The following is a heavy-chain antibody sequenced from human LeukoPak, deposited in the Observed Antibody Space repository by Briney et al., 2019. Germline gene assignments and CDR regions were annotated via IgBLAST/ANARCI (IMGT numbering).Heavy chain of an antibody. J-gene: IGHJ3*02. CDR1: GFTFSSYS. CDR3: AKSSGASTFRAAFDI. V-gene: IGHV3-21*04. Sequence: PGGSLRLSCAASGFTFSSYSMNWVRQAPGKGLEWVSSISSSSSYIYYADSVKGRFTISRDNAKNSLYLQMNSLRAEDTAVFYCAKSSGASTFRAAFDIWGQGTMVTVSS. CDR2: ISSSSSYI. D-gene: IGHD1-26*01.